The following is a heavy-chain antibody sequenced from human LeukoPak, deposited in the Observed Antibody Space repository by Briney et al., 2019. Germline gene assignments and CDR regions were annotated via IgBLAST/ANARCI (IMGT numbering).Heavy chain of an antibody. Sequence: SETLSLTCTVSGGSISPYYWSWIRQPPGKGLEWIGYISYSGSTNYNPSLKSRVTISVETSKNQFSLKLNSVTAADTAVYYCTRDRRDGYNYVDYWGQGTLVTVSS. CDR1: GGSISPYY. CDR3: TRDRRDGYNYVDY. V-gene: IGHV4-59*01. D-gene: IGHD5-24*01. J-gene: IGHJ4*02. CDR2: ISYSGST.